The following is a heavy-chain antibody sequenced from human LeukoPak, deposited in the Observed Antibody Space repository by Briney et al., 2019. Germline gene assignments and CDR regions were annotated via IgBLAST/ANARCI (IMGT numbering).Heavy chain of an antibody. CDR1: GGSISSGGYY. J-gene: IGHJ5*02. V-gene: IGHV4-31*03. D-gene: IGHD6-13*01. Sequence: SETLSLTCTVSGGSISSGGYYWSWIRQHPGKGLEWIGYIYYSGCTYYNPSLKSRVTISVDTSKNQFSLKLSSVTAADTAVYYCARVLITHSSSWYPLWKNNWFDPWGQGTLVTVSS. CDR3: ARVLITHSSSWYPLWKNNWFDP. CDR2: IYYSGCT.